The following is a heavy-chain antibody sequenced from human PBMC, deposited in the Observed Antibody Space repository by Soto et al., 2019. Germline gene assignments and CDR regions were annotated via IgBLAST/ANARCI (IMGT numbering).Heavy chain of an antibody. D-gene: IGHD3-3*01. V-gene: IGHV3-21*01. Sequence: GGSLRLSCAASGFTFSSYSMNWVRQAPGKGLEWVSSISSSSSYIYYADSVKGRFTISRDNAKNSLYLQMNSLRAEDTAVNYCPTNDRRYYDSWSGYQDYYHGMDVRGQGTTVTVSS. CDR1: GFTFSSYS. J-gene: IGHJ6*02. CDR3: PTNDRRYYDSWSGYQDYYHGMDV. CDR2: ISSSSSYI.